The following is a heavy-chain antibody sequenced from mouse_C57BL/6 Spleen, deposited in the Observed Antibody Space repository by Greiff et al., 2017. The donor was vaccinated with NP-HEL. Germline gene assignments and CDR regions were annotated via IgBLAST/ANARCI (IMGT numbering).Heavy chain of an antibody. CDR3: ARDQGPAWFAY. J-gene: IGHJ3*01. V-gene: IGHV1-82*01. CDR1: GYAFSSSW. D-gene: IGHD3-2*02. CDR2: IYPGDGDT. Sequence: QVQLQQSGPELVKPGASVKISCKASGYAFSSSWMNWVKQRPGKGLEWIGRIYPGDGDTNYNGKFKGKATLTADKSSSTAYMQLSSLTSEDSAVSFCARDQGPAWFAYWGQGTLVTVSA.